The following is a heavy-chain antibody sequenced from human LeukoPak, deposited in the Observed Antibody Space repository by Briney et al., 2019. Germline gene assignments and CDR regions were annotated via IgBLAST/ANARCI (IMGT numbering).Heavy chain of an antibody. Sequence: GGSLRLSCAASGFTFSSYWMHWVRQAPGKGLVWVPRINSDGSSTGYADSVKGRFTISRDNAKNTLYLQMNSLRAEDTAVYYCARVKAYCGGDCSLDYWGQGTLVTVSS. CDR1: GFTFSSYW. J-gene: IGHJ4*02. V-gene: IGHV3-74*01. D-gene: IGHD2-21*02. CDR3: ARVKAYCGGDCSLDY. CDR2: INSDGSST.